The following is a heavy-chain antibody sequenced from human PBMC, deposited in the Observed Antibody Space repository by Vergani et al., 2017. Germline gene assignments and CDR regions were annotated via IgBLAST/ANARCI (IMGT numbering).Heavy chain of an antibody. J-gene: IGHJ4*03. CDR3: ARDLYGDYYFDY. CDR1: GFTFSSYS. V-gene: IGHV3-21*01. CDR2: ISSSSSYI. Sequence: EVQLVESGGGLVKPGGSLRLSCAASGFTFSSYSMNWVRQAPGKGLEWVSSISSSSSYIYYADSVKGRFTISRDNAKNSLYLQMNSLRAEDTAVYYCARDLYGDYYFDYWGQGTTVTVSS. D-gene: IGHD4-17*01.